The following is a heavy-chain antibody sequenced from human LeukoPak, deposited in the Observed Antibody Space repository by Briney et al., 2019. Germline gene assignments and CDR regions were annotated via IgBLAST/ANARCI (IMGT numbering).Heavy chain of an antibody. V-gene: IGHV4-39*01. CDR3: ASSGYSYGLIPDNWFDP. D-gene: IGHD5-18*01. CDR2: IYYSGST. Sequence: SETLSLTCTVSGVSISSSRYYWGWIRQPPGKGLEWIGSIYYSGSTYYNPSLKSRVTISVDTSKNQFSLKLSSVTAADTAVYYCASSGYSYGLIPDNWFDPWGQGTLVTVSS. J-gene: IGHJ5*02. CDR1: GVSISSSRYY.